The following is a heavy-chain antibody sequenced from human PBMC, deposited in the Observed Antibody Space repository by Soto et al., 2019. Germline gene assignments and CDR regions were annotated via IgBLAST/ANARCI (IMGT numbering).Heavy chain of an antibody. CDR3: ASLTTYYDILTGYKTPMGYYYGMDV. Sequence: ASVQVSCKASGYTFTGYYMHWVRQAPGQGLEWMGWINPNSGGTNYAQKFQGRVTMTRDTSISTAYMELSRLRSDDTAVYYCASLTTYYDILTGYKTPMGYYYGMDVWGQGTPVTVSS. CDR2: INPNSGGT. J-gene: IGHJ6*02. D-gene: IGHD3-9*01. V-gene: IGHV1-2*02. CDR1: GYTFTGYY.